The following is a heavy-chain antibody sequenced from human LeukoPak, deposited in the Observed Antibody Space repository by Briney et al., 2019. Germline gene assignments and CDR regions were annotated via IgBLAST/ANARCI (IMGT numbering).Heavy chain of an antibody. J-gene: IGHJ4*02. V-gene: IGHV3-23*01. CDR3: ARDTGYNTFDY. D-gene: IGHD5-24*01. CDR2: ISGSGGST. CDR1: GFTFSSYA. Sequence: GGSLRLSCAASGFTFSSYAMSWVRQAPGKGLEWVSAISGSGGSTYYADSVKGRITISRDNSKNSLYLQMNSLRAEDTAVYYCARDTGYNTFDYWGQGTLVTVSS.